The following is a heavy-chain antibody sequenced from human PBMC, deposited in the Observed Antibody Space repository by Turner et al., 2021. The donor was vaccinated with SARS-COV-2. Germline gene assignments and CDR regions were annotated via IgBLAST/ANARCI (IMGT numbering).Heavy chain of an antibody. Sequence: QLQLQESGPGLVKPSETLSLTCTVSGGSISSSSYYWGWIRLPPGKGLEWIGSIYYSGSTYYNPSLKSRVTISVDTSKNQFSLKLSSVTAADTAVYYCAGEVVVLTTTHYGMDVWGQGTTVTVSS. V-gene: IGHV4-39*01. J-gene: IGHJ6*02. D-gene: IGHD1-26*01. CDR1: GGSISSSSYY. CDR3: AGEVVVLTTTHYGMDV. CDR2: IYYSGST.